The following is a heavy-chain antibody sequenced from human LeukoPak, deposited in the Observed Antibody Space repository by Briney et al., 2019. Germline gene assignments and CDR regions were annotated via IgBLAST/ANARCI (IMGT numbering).Heavy chain of an antibody. J-gene: IGHJ3*01. CDR1: GYRFNVYD. Sequence: GASVNVSCKTSGYRFNVYDILWVRQAPGRGLDYVGWISTYTGRANYAEKFQGRVSIITDTTTSTAHLELTNLTSSDTGLYYCARADGTNSGTNGFDVWGLGTMVTVAS. CDR3: ARADGTNSGTNGFDV. V-gene: IGHV1-18*01. CDR2: ISTYTGRA. D-gene: IGHD4-23*01.